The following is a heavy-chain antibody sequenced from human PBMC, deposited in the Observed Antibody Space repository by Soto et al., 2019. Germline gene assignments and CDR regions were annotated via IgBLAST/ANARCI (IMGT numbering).Heavy chain of an antibody. CDR1: GGTFSSYT. Sequence: QVQLVQSGAEVKKPGSSVKVSCKASGGTFSSYTISWVRQAPGQGLEWMGRIIPILGIANYAQKFQGRVTITADKSTSTAYMELSSLRSEDTAVYYCARDRDRNSHYYYYMDVWGKGTTVTVS. CDR3: ARDRDRNSHYYYYMDV. CDR2: IIPILGIA. J-gene: IGHJ6*03. V-gene: IGHV1-69*08.